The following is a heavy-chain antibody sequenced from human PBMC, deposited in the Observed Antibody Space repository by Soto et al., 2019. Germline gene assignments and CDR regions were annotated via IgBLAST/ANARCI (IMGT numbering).Heavy chain of an antibody. Sequence: LETLSLACAVYWGSFSGYYWSWSRQPAGKGLEWIGEINHSVSTNYNPSLKSRVTISVDTSKNQFSLKLSSVTAADTAVYYCARSPSEVYSTPHYYGMDVWGQATTVTVSS. D-gene: IGHD6-13*01. V-gene: IGHV4-34*01. CDR2: INHSVST. CDR3: ARSPSEVYSTPHYYGMDV. J-gene: IGHJ6*02. CDR1: WGSFSGYY.